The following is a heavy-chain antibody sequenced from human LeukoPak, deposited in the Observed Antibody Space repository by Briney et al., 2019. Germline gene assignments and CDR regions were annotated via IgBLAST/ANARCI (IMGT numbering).Heavy chain of an antibody. J-gene: IGHJ4*02. CDR1: GFTFSSYA. CDR3: AKALGSTVTTRTYFDY. V-gene: IGHV3-9*01. D-gene: IGHD4-17*01. CDR2: LSWNGGNI. Sequence: PGGSLRLSCAASGFTFSSYAMHWVRQAPGKGLEWVSGLSWNGGNIGYAESVRGRFTISRDNAGNSLYLQMNSLRPEDTALYYCAKALGSTVTTRTYFDYWGQGTLVTVSS.